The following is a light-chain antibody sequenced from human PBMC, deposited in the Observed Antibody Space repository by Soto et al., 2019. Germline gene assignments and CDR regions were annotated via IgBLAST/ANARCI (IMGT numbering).Light chain of an antibody. V-gene: IGKV3-20*01. CDR3: QQYATPPLT. CDR2: DAS. Sequence: EIVLTQSPGTLSVSPGERATLSCRASQTVGRNYLAWYQQKPGQAPRLLIYDASSRATVIPDKFSGSGSGTTFTLTISRVEPEDFAVYYCQQYATPPLTFGGGTKVATK. J-gene: IGKJ4*01. CDR1: QTVGRNY.